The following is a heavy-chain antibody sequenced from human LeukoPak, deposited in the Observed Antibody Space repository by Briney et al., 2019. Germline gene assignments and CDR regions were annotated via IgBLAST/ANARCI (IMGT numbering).Heavy chain of an antibody. CDR2: ISAYNGNT. D-gene: IGHD3-3*01. J-gene: IGHJ4*02. CDR3: ASSPTIFGGDGFDY. CDR1: GCTFTSYG. V-gene: IGHV1-18*01. Sequence: ASVKVSCKASGCTFTSYGISWVRQAPGQGLEWMGWISAYNGNTNYAQKLQGRVTMTTDTSTSTAYMELRSLRSDDTAVYYCASSPTIFGGDGFDYWGQGTLVTVSS.